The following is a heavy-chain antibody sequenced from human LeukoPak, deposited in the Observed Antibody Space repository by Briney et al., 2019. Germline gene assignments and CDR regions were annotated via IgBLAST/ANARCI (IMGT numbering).Heavy chain of an antibody. Sequence: GGSLRLSCAASGSSFSSYSMNWVRQAPGKGLEWVSSISSSSSYIYYADSVKGRFTISRDNAKNSLYLQMNSLRAEDTAVYYCARTMTTVTLFDYWGQGTLVTVSS. CDR2: ISSSSSYI. CDR3: ARTMTTVTLFDY. CDR1: GSSFSSYS. V-gene: IGHV3-21*01. J-gene: IGHJ4*02. D-gene: IGHD4-17*01.